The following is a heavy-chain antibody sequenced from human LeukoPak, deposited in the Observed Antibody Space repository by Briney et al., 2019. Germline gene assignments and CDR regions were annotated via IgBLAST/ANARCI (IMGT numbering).Heavy chain of an antibody. CDR3: AKLPSGYYLSWVDY. CDR1: GFTFSSYA. CDR2: ISGSGGST. D-gene: IGHD3-22*01. V-gene: IGHV3-23*01. Sequence: GGSLRLSCAASGFTFSSYAMSWVRQAPGKGLEWVSVISGSGGSTYYADSVKGRFTISRDKSKNTLYLLMNSLRAEDTAVYYCAKLPSGYYLSWVDYWGQGTLVTVSS. J-gene: IGHJ4*02.